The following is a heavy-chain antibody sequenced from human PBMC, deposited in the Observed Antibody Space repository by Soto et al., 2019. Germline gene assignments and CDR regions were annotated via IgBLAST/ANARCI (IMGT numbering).Heavy chain of an antibody. CDR2: ISSSSSYI. D-gene: IGHD7-27*01. CDR1: GFTFSSYS. CDR3: ARPWGHYYYYYYMDV. J-gene: IGHJ6*03. V-gene: IGHV3-21*01. Sequence: EVQLVESGGGLVNPGGSLRLSCAASGFTFSSYSMNWVRQAPGKGLEWVSSISSSSSYIYYADSVKGRFTISRDNAKNSLYLQMNSLRAEDTAVYYCARPWGHYYYYYYMDVWGKGTTVTVSS.